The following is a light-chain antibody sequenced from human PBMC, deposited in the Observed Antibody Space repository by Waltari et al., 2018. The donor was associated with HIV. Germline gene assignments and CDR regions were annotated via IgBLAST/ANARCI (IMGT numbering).Light chain of an antibody. CDR3: AAWDDSLNGLV. Sequence: QSVLTQPPSASGTPGQRVTISCSGSSSNIGFNLVTWYQQLPGAAPKLLIYTNNQRPSGVPDRFSGSKSGTSASLAISGLQSEDEADYYCAAWDDSLNGLVFGGGTKLTVL. J-gene: IGLJ3*02. V-gene: IGLV1-44*01. CDR2: TNN. CDR1: SSNIGFNL.